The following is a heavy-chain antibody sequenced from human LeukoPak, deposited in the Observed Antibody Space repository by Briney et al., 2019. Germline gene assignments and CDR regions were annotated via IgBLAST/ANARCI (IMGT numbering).Heavy chain of an antibody. J-gene: IGHJ4*02. CDR2: ISYDGNYK. D-gene: IGHD6-19*01. CDR3: AKSLGSGVWYAGADY. Sequence: GGSLRLSCAASGFIFSNYVMHWVRQAPGKGLEWVAVISYDGNYKYFADSVKGRFTISRDNSRNTLYLQMNSLRAEDTAVYYCAKSLGSGVWYAGADYCGQGVLVTVSS. CDR1: GFIFSNYV. V-gene: IGHV3-30*18.